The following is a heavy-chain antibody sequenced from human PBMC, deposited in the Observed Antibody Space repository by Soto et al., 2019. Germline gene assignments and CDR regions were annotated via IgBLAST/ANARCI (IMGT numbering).Heavy chain of an antibody. J-gene: IGHJ4*02. Sequence: GGSLRLSCAASGFTFSSYAMSWVRQAPGKGLEWVSAISGSGGSTYYADSVKGRFTISRDNSKNTLYLQMNSLRAEDTAVYYCAKAEGSYYKVGIYFDYWGQGTLVTVSS. CDR2: ISGSGGST. V-gene: IGHV3-23*01. CDR1: GFTFSSYA. D-gene: IGHD3-10*01. CDR3: AKAEGSYYKVGIYFDY.